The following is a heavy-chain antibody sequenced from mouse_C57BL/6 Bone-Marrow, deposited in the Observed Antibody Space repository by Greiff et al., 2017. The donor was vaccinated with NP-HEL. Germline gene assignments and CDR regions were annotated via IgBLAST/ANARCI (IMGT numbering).Heavy chain of an antibody. Sequence: VQLQQSGAELVRPGTSVKMSCKASGYTFTNYWIGWAKQRPGHGLEWIGDIYPGGGYTNYNEKFKGKATLTADKSSSTAYMQFSSLTSEDSAIYYCARKNDYGEGGYAMDYWGQGTSVTVSS. V-gene: IGHV1-63*01. J-gene: IGHJ4*01. CDR3: ARKNDYGEGGYAMDY. CDR2: IYPGGGYT. CDR1: GYTFTNYW. D-gene: IGHD2-4*01.